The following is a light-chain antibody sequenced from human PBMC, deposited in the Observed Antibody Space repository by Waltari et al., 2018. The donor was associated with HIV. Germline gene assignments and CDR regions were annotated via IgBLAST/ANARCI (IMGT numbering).Light chain of an antibody. CDR2: DVS. CDR1: SSDVGGYNY. J-gene: IGLJ1*01. CDR3: CSYAGSYTYV. V-gene: IGLV2-11*01. Sequence: QSTLTQPRSVSGSPGQSVTISCTGTSSDVGGYNYVSWYQQHPGNAPKVRIYDVSKRPSGVPDRFSGSKSGNTASLTISGLQAEDEADYYCCSYAGSYTYVFGTRTKVTVL.